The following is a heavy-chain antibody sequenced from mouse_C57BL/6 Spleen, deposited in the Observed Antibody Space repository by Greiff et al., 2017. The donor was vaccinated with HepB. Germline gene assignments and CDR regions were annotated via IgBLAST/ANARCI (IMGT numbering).Heavy chain of an antibody. V-gene: IGHV1-69*01. D-gene: IGHD2-2*01. J-gene: IGHJ3*01. CDR3: ARDGYDKGFAY. CDR2: IDPSDSYT. CDR1: GYTFTSYW. Sequence: QVQLQQPGAELVMPGASVKLSCKASGYTFTSYWMHWVKQRPGQGLEWIGEIDPSDSYTNYNQKFKGKSTLTVDKSSSTAYLQLSSLTSEDSAVYYCARDGYDKGFAYWGQGTLVTVSA.